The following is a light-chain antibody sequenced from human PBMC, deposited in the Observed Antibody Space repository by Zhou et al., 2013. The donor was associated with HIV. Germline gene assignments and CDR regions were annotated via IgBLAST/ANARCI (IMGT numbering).Light chain of an antibody. V-gene: IGKV1-5*03. CDR2: KAS. CDR3: QQYNTYPIT. J-gene: IGKJ5*01. CDR1: QSVTTGW. Sequence: DIQMTQSPSTLSASVGDRVTITCRASQSVTTGWLAWYQQKQGKAPKLLIYKASTLESGVPSRFSGSGSGTEFTLTISSLQPDEFATYYCQQYNTYPITFGQGTRLEI.